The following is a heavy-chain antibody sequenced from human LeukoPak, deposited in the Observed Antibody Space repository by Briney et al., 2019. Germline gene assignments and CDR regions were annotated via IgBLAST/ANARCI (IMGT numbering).Heavy chain of an antibody. CDR3: ARGRMSSGWHCHWFDP. Sequence: PGGSLRLSCAASGFTVSTNYMSWVRPAPGKGLEWVSVIYSGGNTYYADSVKGRFTISRDNSKNTLYLQMNSLRTEDTAVYYCARGRMSSGWHCHWFDPWGQGTLVTVSS. V-gene: IGHV3-53*01. CDR2: IYSGGNT. J-gene: IGHJ5*02. CDR1: GFTVSTNY. D-gene: IGHD6-19*01.